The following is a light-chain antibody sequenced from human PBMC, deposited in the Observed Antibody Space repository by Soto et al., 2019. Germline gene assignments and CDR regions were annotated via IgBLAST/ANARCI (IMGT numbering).Light chain of an antibody. CDR1: QTISSW. Sequence: DIQMTQSPSTLSGSVGDRVTITCRASQTISSWLAWYQQKPGKAPTLLIYKASTLKSGVPSRFSGSGSGTEFTLTISSLQPDDFAPYYCQHYTSYPEAFGQGTKVDIK. CDR2: KAS. J-gene: IGKJ1*01. V-gene: IGKV1-5*03. CDR3: QHYTSYPEA.